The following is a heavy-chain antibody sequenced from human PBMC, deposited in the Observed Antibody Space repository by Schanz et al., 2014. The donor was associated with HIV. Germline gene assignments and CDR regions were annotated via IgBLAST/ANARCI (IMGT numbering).Heavy chain of an antibody. CDR3: ARETSGFSTSWPPRYHYYGMDV. CDR1: GFTFSSYA. V-gene: IGHV3-33*08. D-gene: IGHD6-13*01. Sequence: QVQLVESGGGVVQPGRSLRLSCAASGFTFSSYAMHWVRQAPGKGLEWVAAMWYDESHKGYADSVKGRFTISRDNSKNTLYLEMNSLRPEDTAVYYCARETSGFSTSWPPRYHYYGMDVWGQGTTVTVSS. J-gene: IGHJ6*02. CDR2: MWYDESHK.